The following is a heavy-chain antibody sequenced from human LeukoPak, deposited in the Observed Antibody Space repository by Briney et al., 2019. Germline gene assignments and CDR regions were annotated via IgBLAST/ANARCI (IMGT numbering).Heavy chain of an antibody. CDR3: ARLTGMVWYTAMVIGNYFDY. Sequence: ASVKVSCKAPGYTFTSYDFNWVRQATGQRPEWMGWMSPNSGDTGYAQKFQDRVTMTRNTSISTAYMELSSLRSDDTAVYYCARLTGMVWYTAMVIGNYFDYWGQGTLVTVSS. CDR1: GYTFTSYD. CDR2: MSPNSGDT. J-gene: IGHJ4*02. V-gene: IGHV1-8*01. D-gene: IGHD5-18*01.